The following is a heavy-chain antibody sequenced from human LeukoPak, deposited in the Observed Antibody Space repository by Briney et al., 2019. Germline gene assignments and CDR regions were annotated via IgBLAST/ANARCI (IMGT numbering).Heavy chain of an antibody. Sequence: GGSLRLSCAASGFTFSSYDMHWVRQATGKGLEWVSAIGTAGDTYYPGSVKGRLTISRENAKNSLYLQMNSLRAGDTAVYYCARGDYGGNEGGFDYWGQGTLVTVSS. CDR2: IGTAGDT. J-gene: IGHJ4*02. CDR1: GFTFSSYD. CDR3: ARGDYGGNEGGFDY. V-gene: IGHV3-13*01. D-gene: IGHD4-23*01.